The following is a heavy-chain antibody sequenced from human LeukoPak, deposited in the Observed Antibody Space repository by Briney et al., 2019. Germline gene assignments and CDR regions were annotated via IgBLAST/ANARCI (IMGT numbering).Heavy chain of an antibody. CDR3: ARGPDYGGNPNWFDP. J-gene: IGHJ5*02. CDR2: IYTSGST. Sequence: SETLSLTCTVSGGSISSYYWSWIRQPAGKGLEWIGRIYTSGSTNYNPSLKSRVTMSVDTSKNQFSLKLSSVTAADTAVYYSARGPDYGGNPNWFDPWGQGTLVTVSS. CDR1: GGSISSYY. D-gene: IGHD4-23*01. V-gene: IGHV4-4*07.